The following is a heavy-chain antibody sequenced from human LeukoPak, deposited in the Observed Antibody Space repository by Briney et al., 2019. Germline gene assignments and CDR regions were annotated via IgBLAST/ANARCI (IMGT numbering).Heavy chain of an antibody. CDR1: GGSISSGGYY. CDR2: IYYSGST. V-gene: IGHV4-31*03. D-gene: IGHD2-2*01. CDR3: AKGPPAKPGTGYYYGMDV. J-gene: IGHJ6*02. Sequence: SETLSLTCTVSGGSISSGGYYWSWIRQHPGKGLEWIGYIYYSGSTYYNPSLKSRVTTSVDTSKNQFSLKLSSVTAADTAVYYCAKGPPAKPGTGYYYGMDVWGQGTTVTVSS.